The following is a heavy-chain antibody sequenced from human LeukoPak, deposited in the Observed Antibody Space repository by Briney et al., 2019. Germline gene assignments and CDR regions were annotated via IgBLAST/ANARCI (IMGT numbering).Heavy chain of an antibody. D-gene: IGHD4-11*01. V-gene: IGHV3-23*01. CDR3: AKDFYSNYVVGNWFDP. CDR1: GFTFSSYA. J-gene: IGHJ5*02. CDR2: ISGSGGST. Sequence: GGSLRLFCAASGFTFSSYAMSWVRQAPGKGLEWVSAISGSGGSTYYADSVKGRFTISRDNSKNTLYLQMNSLRAEDTAVYYCAKDFYSNYVVGNWFDPWGQGTLVTVSS.